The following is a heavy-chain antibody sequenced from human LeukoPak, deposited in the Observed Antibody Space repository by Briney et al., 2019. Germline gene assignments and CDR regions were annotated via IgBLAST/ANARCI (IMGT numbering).Heavy chain of an antibody. CDR2: IKQDGSEK. CDR1: GFTFSSYW. CDR3: AGSPRGDILTGYYYY. V-gene: IGHV3-7*01. J-gene: IGHJ4*02. Sequence: GGSLRLSCAASGFTFSSYWMSWVRQAPGKGLEWVANIKQDGSEKYYVDSVKGRFTISRDNAKNSLYLQMNSLRAEDTAVYYCAGSPRGDILTGYYYYWGQGTLVTVSS. D-gene: IGHD3-9*01.